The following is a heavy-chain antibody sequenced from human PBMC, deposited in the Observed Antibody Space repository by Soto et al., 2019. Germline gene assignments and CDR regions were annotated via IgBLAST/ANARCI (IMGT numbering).Heavy chain of an antibody. CDR1: GFSLSTSGVG. D-gene: IGHD7-27*01. CDR3: AHTLPPWGGMDV. CDR2: IYWDDDK. V-gene: IGHV2-5*02. J-gene: IGHJ6*02. Sequence: QITLKESGPTLVKPTQTLTLTCTFSGFSLSTSGVGVGWIRQPPGKALEWLALIYWDDDKRYSPSLKRRLTIXKXXAKNQVVLTMTNMDPVETATYYCAHTLPPWGGMDVWGQGTTVTVSS.